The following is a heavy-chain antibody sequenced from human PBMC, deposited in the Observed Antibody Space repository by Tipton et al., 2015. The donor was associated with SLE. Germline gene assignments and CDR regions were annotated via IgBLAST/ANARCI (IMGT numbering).Heavy chain of an antibody. J-gene: IGHJ4*02. CDR3: AREVRVVVGATYPDY. Sequence: TLSLTCTVSGGSISSSSYYWGWIRQPPGKGLEWIGSIYYSGSTYYNPSLKSRVTISVDTSKNQFSLKLSSVTAADTAVYYCAREVRVVVGATYPDYWGQGTLVTVSS. CDR2: IYYSGST. V-gene: IGHV4-39*01. CDR1: GGSISSSSYY. D-gene: IGHD1-26*01.